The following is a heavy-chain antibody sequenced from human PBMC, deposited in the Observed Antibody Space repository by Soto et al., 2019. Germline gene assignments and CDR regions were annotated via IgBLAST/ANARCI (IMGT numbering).Heavy chain of an antibody. J-gene: IGHJ3*02. Sequence: QLQLQESGPGLVKPSETLSLTCTVSGGSISSSTYYWGWIRQPPGKGLEWIATIYYSGSTYYNPSLKSRVTISVDTSKNQFSLRLSSVTAADTAVYYCARQVVATIQWENTCDIWGQGTMVTVSS. CDR2: IYYSGST. V-gene: IGHV4-39*01. CDR1: GGSISSSTYY. D-gene: IGHD5-12*01. CDR3: ARQVVATIQWENTCDI.